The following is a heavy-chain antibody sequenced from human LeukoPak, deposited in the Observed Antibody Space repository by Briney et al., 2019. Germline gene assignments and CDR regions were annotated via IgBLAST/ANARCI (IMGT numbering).Heavy chain of an antibody. CDR2: MNPNSGNT. Sequence: ASVKVSCKASGYTFTGYYMHWVRQATGQGLEWMGWMNPNSGNTGYAQKFQGRVTITRNTSISTAYMELSSLRSEDTAVYYCAKDEIVVDGDYYYYMDVWGKGTTVTVSS. CDR3: AKDEIVVDGDYYYYMDV. D-gene: IGHD3-22*01. J-gene: IGHJ6*03. CDR1: GYTFTGYY. V-gene: IGHV1-8*03.